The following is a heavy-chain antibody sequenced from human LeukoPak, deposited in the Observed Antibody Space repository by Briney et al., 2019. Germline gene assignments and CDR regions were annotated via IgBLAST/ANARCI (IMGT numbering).Heavy chain of an antibody. D-gene: IGHD3-9*01. V-gene: IGHV4-39*02. J-gene: IGHJ3*01. CDR2: TYYTGST. CDR3: VRLLGGYFAGDAFDV. CDR1: GGSVSSRPHF. Sequence: PSETLSLTCTVSGGSVSSRPHFWAWIRQTPGKGLEWIGTTYYTGSTNYNPSLKSRVTISVDVSTDTFSLNPGSVTAADTAVYYCVRLLGGYFAGDAFDVWGQGTMVTVSS.